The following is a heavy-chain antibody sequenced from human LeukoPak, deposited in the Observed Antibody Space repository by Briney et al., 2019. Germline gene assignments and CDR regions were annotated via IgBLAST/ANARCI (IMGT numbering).Heavy chain of an antibody. CDR2: INPNSGGT. Sequence: GASVKVSCKASGYTFTDYYLHWVRQAPGQGLEWMGWINPNSGGTNSAQTFQGRVTMTRDTSITTAYLDLSRLRSDDTAVYYCARIGYNHYFDYWGRGTLVTVSS. D-gene: IGHD5-24*01. CDR3: ARIGYNHYFDY. V-gene: IGHV1-2*02. J-gene: IGHJ4*02. CDR1: GYTFTDYY.